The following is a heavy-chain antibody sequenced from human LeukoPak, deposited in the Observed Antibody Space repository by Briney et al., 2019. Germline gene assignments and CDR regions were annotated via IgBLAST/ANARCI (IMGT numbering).Heavy chain of an antibody. D-gene: IGHD2-15*01. Sequence: PGGSLRLSCAASGFTFSSYGMHWVRQAPGKGLEWVAVIWYDGSNKYYADSVKGRFTISRDNSKNTLYLQMNSLRAEDTAVYYCAKDRGGGGSCIDYRGQGTLVTVSS. CDR3: AKDRGGGGSCIDY. V-gene: IGHV3-33*06. J-gene: IGHJ4*02. CDR1: GFTFSSYG. CDR2: IWYDGSNK.